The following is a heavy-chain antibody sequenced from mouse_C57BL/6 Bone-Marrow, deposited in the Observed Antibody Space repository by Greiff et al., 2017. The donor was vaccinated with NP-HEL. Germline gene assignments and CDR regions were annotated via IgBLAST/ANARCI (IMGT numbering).Heavy chain of an antibody. CDR1: GYTFTSYW. V-gene: IGHV1-64*01. Sequence: QVQLQQPGAELVKPGASVKLSCKASGYTFTSYWMHWVKQRPGQGLEWIGMIHPNSGSTNYNEKFKSKATLTVDKSSSTAYMQLSSLTSEDSAVYYCAREMGYYDYYYWGQGTTLTVSS. CDR3: AREMGYYDYYY. CDR2: IHPNSGST. D-gene: IGHD2-4*01. J-gene: IGHJ2*01.